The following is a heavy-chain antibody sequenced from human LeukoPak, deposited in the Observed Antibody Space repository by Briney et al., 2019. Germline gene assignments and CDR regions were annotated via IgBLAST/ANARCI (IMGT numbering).Heavy chain of an antibody. V-gene: IGHV4-39*07. CDR1: GFTFSNYE. Sequence: LRLSCAASGFTFSNYEMNWVRQAPGKGLEWIGSIYYSGSTYYNPSLKSRVTISVDTSKNQFSLKLSSVTAADTAVYYCARTYSSGWYGIDYWGQGTLVTVSS. J-gene: IGHJ4*02. CDR2: IYYSGST. D-gene: IGHD6-19*01. CDR3: ARTYSSGWYGIDY.